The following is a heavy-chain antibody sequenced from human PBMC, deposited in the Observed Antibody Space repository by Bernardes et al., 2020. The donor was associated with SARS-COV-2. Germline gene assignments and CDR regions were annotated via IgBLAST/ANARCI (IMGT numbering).Heavy chain of an antibody. V-gene: IGHV4-59*01. CDR2: IYYSGST. D-gene: IGHD6-19*01. CDR3: ASVDSSIAVAGTVAFDI. Sequence: SETLSLTCTVSGGSISSYYWSWIRQPPGKGLEWIGYIYYSGSTNYNPSLKSRVTISVDTSKNQFSLKLSSVTAADTAVYYCASVDSSIAVAGTVAFDIWGQGTMVTVSS. J-gene: IGHJ3*02. CDR1: GGSISSYY.